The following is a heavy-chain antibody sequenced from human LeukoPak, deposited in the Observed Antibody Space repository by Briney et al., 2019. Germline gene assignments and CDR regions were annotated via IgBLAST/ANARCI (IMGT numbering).Heavy chain of an antibody. CDR3: ATYNPFPLGYCSSTSCLPFDY. D-gene: IGHD2-2*01. J-gene: IGHJ4*02. Sequence: ASVKVSCKVSGYTLTELSMHWVRQAPGKGLEWMGGFDPEDGETIYAQKFQGRVTMTEDTSTDTAYMELSSLRSEDTAVYYCATYNPFPLGYCSSTSCLPFDYWGQGTLVTVSS. CDR2: FDPEDGET. V-gene: IGHV1-24*01. CDR1: GYTLTELS.